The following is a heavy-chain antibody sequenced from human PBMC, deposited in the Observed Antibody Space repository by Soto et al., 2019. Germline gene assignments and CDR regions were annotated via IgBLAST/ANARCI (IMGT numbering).Heavy chain of an antibody. CDR3: VLRFGELFGHWFDP. CDR2: INHSGST. Sequence: SETLSLTCAVYGGSFSGYYWSWIRQPPGKGLEWIGEINHSGSTNYNPSLKSRVTISVDTSKNQFSLKLSSVTAADTAVYYCVLRFGELFGHWFDPWGQGTLVTVSS. V-gene: IGHV4-34*01. J-gene: IGHJ5*02. CDR1: GGSFSGYY. D-gene: IGHD3-10*01.